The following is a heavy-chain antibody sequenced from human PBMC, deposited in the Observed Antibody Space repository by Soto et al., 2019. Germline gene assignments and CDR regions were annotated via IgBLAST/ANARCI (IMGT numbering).Heavy chain of an antibody. J-gene: IGHJ3*02. CDR1: GGSFSGYY. CDR2: INHSGST. CDR3: ASSAYCGGDCYPWAFDI. V-gene: IGHV4-34*01. D-gene: IGHD2-21*02. Sequence: SETLSLTCAVYGGSFSGYYWSWIRQPLGKGLEWIGEINHSGSTNYNPSLKSRVTISVDTSKNQFSLKLSSVTAADTAVYYCASSAYCGGDCYPWAFDIWGQGTMVTVS.